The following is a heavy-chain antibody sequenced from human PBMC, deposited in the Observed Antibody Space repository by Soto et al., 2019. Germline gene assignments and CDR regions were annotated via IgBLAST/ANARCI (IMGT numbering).Heavy chain of an antibody. V-gene: IGHV1-69*04. Sequence: SVKVSCKASGGTFSSYTISWVRQAPGQGLEWMGRIIPILGIANYAQKFQGRVTITADKSTSTAYMELSSLRSEDTAVYYCARDTRASPDTFDIWGQGTMVTVSS. J-gene: IGHJ3*02. CDR1: GGTFSSYT. CDR3: ARDTRASPDTFDI. CDR2: IIPILGIA. D-gene: IGHD1-26*01.